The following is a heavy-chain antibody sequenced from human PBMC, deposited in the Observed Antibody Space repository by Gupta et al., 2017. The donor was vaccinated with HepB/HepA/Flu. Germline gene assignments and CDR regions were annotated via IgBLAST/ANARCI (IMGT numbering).Heavy chain of an antibody. Sequence: QITLKESGPTLVKPTQTLTLTCTFSGFSLNTSGVGVGWIRQPPGKALEWLALHYWDDDKRYSPSRKSRLTITKDTSKNQVVLMMANMDPVDTATYYCAHWQSGYFEYNWFDHWGQGTLVTVSS. CDR1: GFSLNTSGVG. CDR3: AHWQSGYFEYNWFDH. V-gene: IGHV2-5*02. J-gene: IGHJ5*02. CDR2: HYWDDDK. D-gene: IGHD3-22*01.